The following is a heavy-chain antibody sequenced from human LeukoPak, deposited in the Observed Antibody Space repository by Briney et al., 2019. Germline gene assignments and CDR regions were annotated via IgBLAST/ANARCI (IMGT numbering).Heavy chain of an antibody. CDR2: ISGSGGST. CDR1: GFTFSSYA. Sequence: QTGGSLRLSCAASGFTFSSYAMSWVRQAPGKGLEWVSAISGSGGSTYYADSVKGRFTIFRDNSKNTLYLQMNSLRAEDTAVYYCAKNVGRGVFYYFDYWGQGTLVTVSS. D-gene: IGHD3-10*01. J-gene: IGHJ4*02. CDR3: AKNVGRGVFYYFDY. V-gene: IGHV3-23*01.